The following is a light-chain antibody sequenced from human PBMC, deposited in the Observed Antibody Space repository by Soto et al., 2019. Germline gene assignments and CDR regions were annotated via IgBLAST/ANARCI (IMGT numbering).Light chain of an antibody. CDR3: QHCNDYPYT. Sequence: DIQLTQSPSFLSASVGDRVTITCRASQAISSSLAWYQHNPGKAPKLLIYAASTLQNEVPSSFSGSGSGTEFTLTISRLQAEDFATYYCQHCNDYPYTFGQGTKVEIK. CDR1: QAISSS. CDR2: AAS. J-gene: IGKJ2*01. V-gene: IGKV1-9*01.